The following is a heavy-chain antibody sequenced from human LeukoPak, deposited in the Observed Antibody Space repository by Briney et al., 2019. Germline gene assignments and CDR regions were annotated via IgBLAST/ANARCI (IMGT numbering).Heavy chain of an antibody. CDR1: GGSFSGYY. J-gene: IGHJ6*02. D-gene: IGHD3-10*01. Sequence: SETLSLTCAVYGGSFSGYYWSWIRQPPGNGLEWIGEINHSGSTNYNPSLKSRVTISVDTSKNQFSLKLSSVTAADTAVYYCARGRGYYYYYGMDVWGQGTTVTVSS. CDR2: INHSGST. CDR3: ARGRGYYYYYGMDV. V-gene: IGHV4-34*01.